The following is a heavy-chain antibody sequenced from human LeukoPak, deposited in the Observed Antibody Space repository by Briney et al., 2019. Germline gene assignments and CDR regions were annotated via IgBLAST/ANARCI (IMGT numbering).Heavy chain of an antibody. CDR1: GVSFSGYY. Sequence: SETLSLSCAASGVSFSGYYWSWVRQPPGRGLEWVAEINHSGSTNYNPSPKSRVTISVDTSKNQFSLQLSSVTAADTAVYYWARQGYYYGSESFDYWGQGTLVTVSS. CDR3: ARQGYYYGSESFDY. CDR2: INHSGST. V-gene: IGHV4-34*01. J-gene: IGHJ4*02. D-gene: IGHD3-10*01.